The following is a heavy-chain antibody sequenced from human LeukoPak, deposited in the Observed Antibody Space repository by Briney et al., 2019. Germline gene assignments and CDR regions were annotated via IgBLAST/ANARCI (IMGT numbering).Heavy chain of an antibody. CDR1: GFTFSSYG. V-gene: IGHV3-30*03. CDR3: EGYYYGMDV. J-gene: IGHJ6*02. Sequence: GGSLRLSCAASGFTFSSYGMHWVRQAPGKGLEWVAVISYDGSNKYYADSVKGRFTISRDNSKNTLYLQMNSLRAEDTAVYYCEGYYYGMDVWGQGTTVTVSS. CDR2: ISYDGSNK.